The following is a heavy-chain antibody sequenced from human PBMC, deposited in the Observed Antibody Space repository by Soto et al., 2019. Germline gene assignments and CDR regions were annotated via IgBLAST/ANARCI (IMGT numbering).Heavy chain of an antibody. V-gene: IGHV3-23*01. D-gene: IGHD1-7*01. CDR2: MSGGSSTT. Sequence: VGSLRLSCATSGLTFSNYAMSWVRQAPGGGLEWVSSMSGGSSTTYYADSVRGRFTISRDRSKNTLYLQMSSLRAEDTALYYCAKNQERELPRVIDFWGQGTLVTVSS. J-gene: IGHJ4*02. CDR3: AKNQERELPRVIDF. CDR1: GLTFSNYA.